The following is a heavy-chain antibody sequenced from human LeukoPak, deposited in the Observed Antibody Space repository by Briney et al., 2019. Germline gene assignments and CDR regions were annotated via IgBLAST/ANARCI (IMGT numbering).Heavy chain of an antibody. CDR1: GGSISSYY. J-gene: IGHJ5*02. CDR2: IYYSGST. D-gene: IGHD3-22*01. CDR3: ARVYRGAYYDSSGRWFDP. Sequence: SETLSLTCTVSGGSISSYYWSWIRQPPGKGLEWIGDIYYSGSTNYNPSLKSRVTISVDTSKNQFSLKLSSVTAADTAVYYCARVYRGAYYDSSGRWFDPWGQGTLVTVSS. V-gene: IGHV4-59*01.